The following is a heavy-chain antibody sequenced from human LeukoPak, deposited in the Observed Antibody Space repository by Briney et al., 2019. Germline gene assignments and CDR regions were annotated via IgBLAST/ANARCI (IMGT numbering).Heavy chain of an antibody. Sequence: SETLSLTCTVSGGSISSYYWSWIRQPPGKGLEWIGYIYYSGSTNYNPSPKSRVTISVDTSKNQFSLKLSSVTAADTAVYYCARGGINSSSWYPYYYYMDVWGKGTTVTISS. J-gene: IGHJ6*03. CDR2: IYYSGST. D-gene: IGHD6-13*01. CDR1: GGSISSYY. V-gene: IGHV4-59*01. CDR3: ARGGINSSSWYPYYYYMDV.